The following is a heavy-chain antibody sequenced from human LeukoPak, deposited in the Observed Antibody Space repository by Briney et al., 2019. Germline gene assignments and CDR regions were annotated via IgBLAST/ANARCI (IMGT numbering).Heavy chain of an antibody. J-gene: IGHJ4*02. D-gene: IGHD4/OR15-4a*01. CDR2: IYSDNT. Sequence: GGSLRLSCAASGFTVSSNYMTWVRQAPGKGLEWVSFIYSDNTHYSDSVKGRFTISRDNSKNTLYLQMNSLRAEDTAVYYCARRAGAYSHPYDYWGQGTLVTVSS. CDR3: ARRAGAYSHPYDY. V-gene: IGHV3-53*01. CDR1: GFTVSSNY.